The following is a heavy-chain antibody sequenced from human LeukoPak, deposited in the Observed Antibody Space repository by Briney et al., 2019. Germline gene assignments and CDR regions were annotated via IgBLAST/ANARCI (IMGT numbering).Heavy chain of an antibody. Sequence: PGGSLRLSCAASGFTFCSYGMHWVRQAPGKGLEWVAVIWYDGSNKYYADSVKGRFTISRDSPKNTLFLQMNSLRAEDTAVYYCAREDYGDYVEVSHFYGTDVWGQPTTVTVSS. CDR2: IWYDGSNK. V-gene: IGHV3-33*01. J-gene: IGHJ6*02. D-gene: IGHD4-17*01. CDR1: GFTFCSYG. CDR3: AREDYGDYVEVSHFYGTDV.